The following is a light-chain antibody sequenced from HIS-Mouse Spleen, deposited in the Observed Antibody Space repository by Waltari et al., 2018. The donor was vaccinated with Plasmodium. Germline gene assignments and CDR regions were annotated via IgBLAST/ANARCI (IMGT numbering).Light chain of an antibody. Sequence: QSVLTQPPSASGTPGQRVPISCSGSCSNIGSNTVNWYQQLPGTAPKLLIYSNNQRPSGVPDRFSGSKSGTSASLAISGLQSEDEADYYCAAWDDSLNGPVFGGGTKLTVL. CDR1: CSNIGSNT. J-gene: IGLJ2*01. V-gene: IGLV1-44*01. CDR2: SNN. CDR3: AAWDDSLNGPV.